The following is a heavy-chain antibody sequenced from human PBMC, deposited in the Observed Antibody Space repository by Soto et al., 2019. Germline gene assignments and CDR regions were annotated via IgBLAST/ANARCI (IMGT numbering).Heavy chain of an antibody. D-gene: IGHD5-18*01. CDR2: IYTSGST. Sequence: PSETLSLTCTVSGGSISSYYWSWIRQPAGKGLGWIGRIYTSGSTNYNPSLKSRVTMSVDTSKNQFSLNLSSVTAADTAVYYCSREKSVGGETAMALDYWGQGTLVTVSS. J-gene: IGHJ4*02. CDR1: GGSISSYY. CDR3: SREKSVGGETAMALDY. V-gene: IGHV4-4*07.